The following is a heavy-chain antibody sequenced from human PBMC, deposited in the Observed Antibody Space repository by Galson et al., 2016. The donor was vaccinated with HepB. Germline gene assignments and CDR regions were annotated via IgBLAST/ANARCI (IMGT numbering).Heavy chain of an antibody. J-gene: IGHJ2*01. CDR2: IYYSGST. D-gene: IGHD6-13*01. V-gene: IGHV4-61*01. Sequence: ETLSLTCTVSGGSVSSGSYYWSWIRQPPGKGLEWIGYIYYSGSTNYNPSLKSRVTISVDTSKNQFSLKLSSVTAADTAVYYCARGDSSWGYWYFDLWAVAPWSLSPQ. CDR3: ARGDSSWGYWYFDL. CDR1: GGSVSSGSYY.